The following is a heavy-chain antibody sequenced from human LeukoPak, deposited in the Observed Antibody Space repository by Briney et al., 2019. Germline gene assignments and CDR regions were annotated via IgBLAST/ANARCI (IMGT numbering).Heavy chain of an antibody. CDR3: ARGRGGVVVPAAILSVWFDP. CDR1: GFTFDDFA. V-gene: IGHV3-9*01. J-gene: IGHJ5*02. Sequence: AGGSLRLSCAASGFTFDDFAMHWVRQVPGKGLEWVSGISWDGTTIAYTDSVKGRFTISRDNAKNSLYLQMNSLRAEDTAVYYCARGRGGVVVPAAILSVWFDPWGQGTLVTVSS. CDR2: ISWDGTTI. D-gene: IGHD2-2*01.